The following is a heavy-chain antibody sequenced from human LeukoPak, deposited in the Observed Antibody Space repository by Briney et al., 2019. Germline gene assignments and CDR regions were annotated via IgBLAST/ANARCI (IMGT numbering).Heavy chain of an antibody. J-gene: IGHJ6*03. Sequence: GASVKVSCKASGGTFSSYAISWVRQAPGQGLEWMGGIIPIFGTANYAQKFQGRVTITADKSTSTAYMELSSLRSEDTAVYYCASDPGYCSSTSCYAAQYYYYYYMDVWGKGTTVTVSS. CDR2: IIPIFGTA. CDR3: ASDPGYCSSTSCYAAQYYYYYYMDV. V-gene: IGHV1-69*06. CDR1: GGTFSSYA. D-gene: IGHD2-2*01.